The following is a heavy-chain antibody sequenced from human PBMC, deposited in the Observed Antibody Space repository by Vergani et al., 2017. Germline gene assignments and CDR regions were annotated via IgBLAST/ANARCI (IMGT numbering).Heavy chain of an antibody. Sequence: QVQLQESGPGLVKPSQTLSLTCTVSGGSISSGSYYWSWIRQPAGKGLEWIGRIYTSGSTNYNPSLKSRVTISVDTSKNQFSLKLSSVTAADTAVYYCARGGERYCSSTSCYGLGYWGQGTLVTVSS. J-gene: IGHJ4*02. D-gene: IGHD2-2*01. CDR1: GGSISSGSYY. V-gene: IGHV4-61*02. CDR3: ARGGERYCSSTSCYGLGY. CDR2: IYTSGST.